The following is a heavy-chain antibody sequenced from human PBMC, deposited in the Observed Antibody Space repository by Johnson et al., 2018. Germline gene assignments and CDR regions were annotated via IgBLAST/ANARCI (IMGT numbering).Heavy chain of an antibody. J-gene: IGHJ6*02. D-gene: IGHD3-3*01. V-gene: IGHV3-9*01. CDR2: ISWNSGSI. Sequence: VQLVESGGGLVQXGRSLRLSCAASGFTFDDYAMHWVRQAPGKGLEWVSGISWNSGSIGYADSVKGRFNISRDNAKNSLYLQMNSLRAEDTALYYCAKDMGDFGVVENYYYYDGMDVWGQGTTVTVSS. CDR3: AKDMGDFGVVENYYYYDGMDV. CDR1: GFTFDDYA.